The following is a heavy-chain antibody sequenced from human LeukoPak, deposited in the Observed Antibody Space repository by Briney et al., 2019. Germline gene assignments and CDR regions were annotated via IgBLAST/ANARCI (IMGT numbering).Heavy chain of an antibody. CDR3: ARRGPTYCSGGSCYPGHAFDI. CDR1: DGSISSTRYY. D-gene: IGHD2-15*01. Sequence: SETLSLTCSVSDGSISSTRYYWGWIRKPPGKGLERIVSIYYSGSTYYNPSLKSRVTISVDTSKNQFSLKLSSVTAADTAVYYCARRGPTYCSGGSCYPGHAFDIWGQGTMVTVSS. V-gene: IGHV4-39*01. CDR2: IYYSGST. J-gene: IGHJ3*02.